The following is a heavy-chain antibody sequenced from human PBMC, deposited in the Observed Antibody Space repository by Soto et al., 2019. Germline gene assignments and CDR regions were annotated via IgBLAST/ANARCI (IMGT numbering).Heavy chain of an antibody. CDR1: GYTFTSYD. CDR2: MNPNSGNT. V-gene: IGHV1-8*01. D-gene: IGHD3-3*01. CDR3: ARVYSRITIFGAAIAGYYGMDV. J-gene: IGHJ6*02. Sequence: ASVKVSCKASGYTFTSYDINWVRQAAGQGLEWMGWMNPNSGNTGYAQKFQGRVTMTRNTSISTAYMELSSLRSEDTAVYYCARVYSRITIFGAAIAGYYGMDVWGQGTTVTVSS.